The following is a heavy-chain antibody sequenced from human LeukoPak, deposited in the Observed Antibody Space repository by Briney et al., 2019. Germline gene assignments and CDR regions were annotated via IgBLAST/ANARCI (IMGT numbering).Heavy chain of an antibody. CDR1: GFTSDAYA. CDR2: ISGDGGST. CDR3: AKDWGYGSGSYF. V-gene: IGHV3-43*02. J-gene: IGHJ4*02. Sequence: GGSLRLSCAASGFTSDAYAMHWVRQAPGKGLEWVSLISGDGGSTYYADSVKGRFTISRDNSKNSLYLQMNSLRTEDTALYYCAKDWGYGSGSYFWGQGTLVTVSS. D-gene: IGHD3-10*01.